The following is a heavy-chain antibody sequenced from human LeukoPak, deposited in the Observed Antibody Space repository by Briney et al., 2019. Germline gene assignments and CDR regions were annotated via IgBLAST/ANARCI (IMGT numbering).Heavy chain of an antibody. J-gene: IGHJ5*02. V-gene: IGHV4-39*01. Sequence: NPSETLSLTCTVPVGSISSSGDDSASFRQPPGKGLDWLANSYYSGSTYYSPYRKSRVTISVDTSKNQFSLKMSSVTAADTAVYYCANLISPGGFDPWGQGILVTVSS. CDR1: VGSISSSGDD. CDR3: ANLISPGGFDP. CDR2: SYYSGST.